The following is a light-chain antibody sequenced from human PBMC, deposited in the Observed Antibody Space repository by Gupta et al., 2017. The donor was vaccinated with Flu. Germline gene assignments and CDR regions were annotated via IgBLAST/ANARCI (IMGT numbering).Light chain of an antibody. CDR2: PDD. Sequence: SSSNIGSNYLYWYQHVPGRAPTLLIYPDDQRPSGIPGRFSGSKSGTSGSLAISGLRSEDEADYFCAARDDNLDGWVFGGGTKLTVL. CDR1: SSNIGSNY. J-gene: IGLJ3*02. CDR3: AARDDNLDGWV. V-gene: IGLV1-47*01.